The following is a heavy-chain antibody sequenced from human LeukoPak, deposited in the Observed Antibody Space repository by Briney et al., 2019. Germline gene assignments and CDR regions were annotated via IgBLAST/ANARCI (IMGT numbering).Heavy chain of an antibody. D-gene: IGHD2-15*01. CDR2: INHSGST. CDR3: ARDLRYCSGGSCYRWFDP. Sequence: SETLSLTCTVSGGSISSYYWSWIRQPPGKGLEWIGEINHSGSTNYNPSLKSRVTISVDTSKNQFSLKLSSVTAADTAVYYCARDLRYCSGGSCYRWFDPWGQGTLVTVSS. V-gene: IGHV4-34*01. J-gene: IGHJ5*02. CDR1: GGSISSYY.